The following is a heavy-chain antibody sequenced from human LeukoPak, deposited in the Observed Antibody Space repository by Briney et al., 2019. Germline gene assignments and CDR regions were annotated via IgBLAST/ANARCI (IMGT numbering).Heavy chain of an antibody. CDR1: GYTFTGDY. D-gene: IGHD2-15*01. J-gene: IGHJ3*02. CDR3: ARAGDIVVDAFDI. CDR2: INPNSGGT. V-gene: IGHV1-2*04. Sequence: ASVKVSCKASGYTFTGDYMHWVRQAPGQGLEWMGWINPNSGGTNYAQRFQGWVTMTSDTSISTAYMELSRLRSDDTAVYYCARAGDIVVDAFDIWGQGTMVTVSS.